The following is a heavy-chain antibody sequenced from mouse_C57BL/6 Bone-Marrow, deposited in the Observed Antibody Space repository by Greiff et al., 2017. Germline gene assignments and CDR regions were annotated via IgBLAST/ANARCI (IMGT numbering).Heavy chain of an antibody. Sequence: QVQLQQSGPELVKPGASVKISCKASGYAFSSSWMNWVKQRPGQGLEWIGRIYPGGGDTNYNGKFKGKATLTADKSSSTAYMQLSILTSEDSAVYFCTRLDYFDYWGQGTTLTVSS. J-gene: IGHJ2*01. V-gene: IGHV1-82*01. CDR3: TRLDYFDY. CDR2: IYPGGGDT. CDR1: GYAFSSSW.